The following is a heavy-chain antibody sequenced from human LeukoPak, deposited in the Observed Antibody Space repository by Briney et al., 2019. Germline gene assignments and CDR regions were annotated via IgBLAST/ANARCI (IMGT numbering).Heavy chain of an antibody. J-gene: IGHJ6*03. D-gene: IGHD2-2*01. CDR3: AKDAYHPSKGNYYYYMDV. V-gene: IGHV3-30*02. CDR1: GFTFSSYG. Sequence: PGGSLRLSCAASGFTFSSYGMHWVRQAPGKGLEWVAFIRYDGSNKYYADSVKGRFTISRDNSKNTLYLQMNSPRAEDTAVYYCAKDAYHPSKGNYYYYMDVWGKGTTVTVSS. CDR2: IRYDGSNK.